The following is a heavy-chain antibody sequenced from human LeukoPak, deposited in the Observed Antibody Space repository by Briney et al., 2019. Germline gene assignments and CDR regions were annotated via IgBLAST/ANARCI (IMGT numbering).Heavy chain of an antibody. J-gene: IGHJ4*02. D-gene: IGHD6-13*01. CDR1: GFTFSSYT. V-gene: IGHV3-21*01. CDR2: ISGSSRHK. Sequence: GGSLRLSCAASGFTFSSYTMSWVRQAPGKGLEWVSSISGSSRHKYYADSVKGRFTISTDNAKNSLYLQMNSLRAEDTAVYYCARTANFAAGYYIDYWGQGTLVTVSS. CDR3: ARTANFAAGYYIDY.